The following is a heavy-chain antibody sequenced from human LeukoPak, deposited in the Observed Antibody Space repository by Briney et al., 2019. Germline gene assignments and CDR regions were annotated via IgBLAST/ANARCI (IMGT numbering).Heavy chain of an antibody. CDR1: GFTVSSNY. V-gene: IGHV3-53*01. Sequence: PGGSLRLSCAASGFTVSSNYMSWVRQAPGKGLEWVSVIYSGGSTYYADSVKGRFTISRDDSKNTLYLQMNSLRAEDTAVYYCARGVAGTSGRDYWGQGTLVTVSS. J-gene: IGHJ4*02. CDR3: ARGVAGTSGRDY. CDR2: IYSGGST. D-gene: IGHD6-19*01.